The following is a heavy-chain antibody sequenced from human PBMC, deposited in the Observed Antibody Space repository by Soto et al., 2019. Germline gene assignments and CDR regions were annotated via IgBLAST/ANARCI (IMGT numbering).Heavy chain of an antibody. Sequence: QITLKESGPTLVKPTQTLTLTCTFSGFSLSTSGVGVGWIRQPPGKALEWLAFIYWDDDKRYSPSLKSRLTITKDTSXXXXXXXXXXXXXXDTXXXYCAHRRVVPAKGNNWFDTWGQGTLVIVSS. D-gene: IGHD2-15*01. CDR3: AHRRVVPAKGNNWFDT. V-gene: IGHV2-5*02. CDR2: IYWDDDK. CDR1: GFSLSTSGVG. J-gene: IGHJ5*02.